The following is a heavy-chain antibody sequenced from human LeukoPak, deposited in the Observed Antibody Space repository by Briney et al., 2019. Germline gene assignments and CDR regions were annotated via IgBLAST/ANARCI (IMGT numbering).Heavy chain of an antibody. J-gene: IGHJ4*02. D-gene: IGHD3-16*01. CDR2: IYPGDSDT. CDR3: ARRGERGGRDH. Sequence: GESLKISCKTSGYSFTRYWFAWVRQTPGKGLEWMGIIYPGDSDTRYCPSFQGQVTISADKSISTAYLQWSSPKASDTAMYYCARRGERGGRDHWGQGTLVTVSS. V-gene: IGHV5-51*01. CDR1: GYSFTRYW.